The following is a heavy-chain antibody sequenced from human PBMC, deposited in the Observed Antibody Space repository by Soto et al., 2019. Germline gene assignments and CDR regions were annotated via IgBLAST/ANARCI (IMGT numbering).Heavy chain of an antibody. J-gene: IGHJ1*01. Sequence: SVKVYCKSSGGTFSSYAISWVRQAPGQGLEWMGGIIPIFGTANYAQKFQGRVTITADESTSTAYMELSSLRSEDTAVYYCARAQQLVDEYLQHWGQGTLVTVSS. V-gene: IGHV1-69*01. D-gene: IGHD6-13*01. CDR1: GGTFSSYA. CDR3: ARAQQLVDEYLQH. CDR2: IIPIFGTA.